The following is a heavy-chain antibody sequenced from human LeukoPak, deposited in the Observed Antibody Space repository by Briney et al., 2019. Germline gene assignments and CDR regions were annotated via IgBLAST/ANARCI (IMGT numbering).Heavy chain of an antibody. V-gene: IGHV3-21*01. J-gene: IGHJ4*02. CDR2: ISGSSTYI. CDR3: AKSYGDYLGYFDS. CDR1: GFSFSTYS. D-gene: IGHD4-17*01. Sequence: GGSLRLSCAASGFSFSTYSMNWVRQAPGKGLEWVSSISGSSTYIYYADSVKGRFTISRDNAKNSLYLQMNSLRAEDTAVYYCAKSYGDYLGYFDSWGQGTLVTVSA.